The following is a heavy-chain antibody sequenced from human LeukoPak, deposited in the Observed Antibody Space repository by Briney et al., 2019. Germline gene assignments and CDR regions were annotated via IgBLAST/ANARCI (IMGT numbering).Heavy chain of an antibody. D-gene: IGHD6-25*01. Sequence: PSETLSLTCTVSGGSIISGTYYWSWIRQPAWKGLEWIGRIFPSGTTNYNPSLKSRVTISIDTSKNQFSLKLTSVTAADTAVYYCARGQDVAAENYFDYWGQGTLVTVSS. CDR2: IFPSGTT. J-gene: IGHJ4*02. CDR3: ARGQDVAAENYFDY. CDR1: GGSIISGTYY. V-gene: IGHV4-61*02.